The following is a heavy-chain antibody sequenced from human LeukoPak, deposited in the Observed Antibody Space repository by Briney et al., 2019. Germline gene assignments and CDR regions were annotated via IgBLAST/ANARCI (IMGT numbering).Heavy chain of an antibody. CDR2: ISSSGSTI. D-gene: IGHD3-9*01. Sequence: PGGSLRLSCAASGFTFSSYEMNWVRQAPGKGLEWVSYISSSGSTIYYADSVKGRFTISRDNAKNSLYPQMNSLRAEDTAVYYCARQLRYFDWLLPDFDYWGQGTLVTVSS. V-gene: IGHV3-48*03. CDR1: GFTFSSYE. CDR3: ARQLRYFDWLLPDFDY. J-gene: IGHJ4*02.